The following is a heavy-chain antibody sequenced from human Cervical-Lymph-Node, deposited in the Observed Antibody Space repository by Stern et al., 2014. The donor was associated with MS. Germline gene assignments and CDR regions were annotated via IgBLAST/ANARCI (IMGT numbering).Heavy chain of an antibody. CDR3: ARDQRHYGSRSYAFDI. CDR1: GGTFSSYA. J-gene: IGHJ3*02. CDR2: IIPILGTA. Sequence: QMQLVQSGAEVKKPGSSVKVSCKASGGTFSSYAISWVRQAPGQGLEWMGGIIPILGTANYAQKFQGRVTITADESINTAYMELSSLRSEDTAVYYCARDQRHYGSRSYAFDIWGQGTMVTVSS. V-gene: IGHV1-69*01. D-gene: IGHD3-10*01.